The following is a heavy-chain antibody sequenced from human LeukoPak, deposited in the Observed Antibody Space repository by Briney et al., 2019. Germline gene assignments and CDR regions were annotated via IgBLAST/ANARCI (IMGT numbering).Heavy chain of an antibody. CDR1: GFTFSSYA. CDR3: ARDAEAYCSGGSCPFDI. J-gene: IGHJ3*02. V-gene: IGHV3-64*01. CDR2: ISSNGGST. Sequence: PGGSLRLPCAASGFTFSSYAMHWVRQAPGKGLEYVSAISSNGGSTYYANSVKGRFTISRDNSKNTLYLQMGSLRAEDMAVYYCARDAEAYCSGGSCPFDIWGQGTMVTVSS. D-gene: IGHD2-15*01.